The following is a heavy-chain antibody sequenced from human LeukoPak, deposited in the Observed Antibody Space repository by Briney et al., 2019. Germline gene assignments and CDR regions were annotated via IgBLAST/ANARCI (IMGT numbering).Heavy chain of an antibody. V-gene: IGHV3-21*01. CDR1: GFTFSSYS. CDR3: ARYSSTMGANWFDP. CDR2: ITSSSSYI. D-gene: IGHD2-2*01. Sequence: GGSLRLSCAASGFTFSSYSMNWVRQAPGKGLEWASAITSSSSYIYYADSVKGRFTVSRDNAKKSLYLQMTSLRAEDTAVYYCARYSSTMGANWFDPWGQGTLVTVSS. J-gene: IGHJ5*02.